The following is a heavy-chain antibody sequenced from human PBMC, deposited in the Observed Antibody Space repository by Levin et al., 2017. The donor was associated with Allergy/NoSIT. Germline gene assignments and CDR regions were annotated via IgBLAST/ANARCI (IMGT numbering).Heavy chain of an antibody. J-gene: IGHJ6*02. CDR2: ISYDGNSE. CDR3: AKDANWNYYYPYYGMDV. V-gene: IGHV3-30*18. Sequence: GESLKISCAASGFTFSSDGMHWVRQAPGKGLEWLAVISYDGNSEYYADSVKGRFTISRDNSKNTLYLQMNSLRAEDTAVYYCAKDANWNYYYPYYGMDVWGQGTTVTVSS. D-gene: IGHD3-10*01. CDR1: GFTFSSDG.